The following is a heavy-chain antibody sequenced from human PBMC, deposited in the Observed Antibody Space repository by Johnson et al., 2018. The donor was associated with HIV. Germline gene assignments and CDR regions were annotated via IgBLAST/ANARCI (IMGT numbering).Heavy chain of an antibody. Sequence: VQLVESGGGFVQPGGSLRLSCAASGFTNNNAWMNWVRQAPGKGLEWVGRIKSKSDGGTADYAAPVKGRFTISRDDSEKILYLQMRSRKTENTAVYYCTPADIGGTFDIWGQGTMVTVSS. V-gene: IGHV3-15*01. CDR3: TPADIGGTFDI. D-gene: IGHD2-15*01. CDR1: GFTNNNAW. CDR2: IKSKSDGGTA. J-gene: IGHJ3*02.